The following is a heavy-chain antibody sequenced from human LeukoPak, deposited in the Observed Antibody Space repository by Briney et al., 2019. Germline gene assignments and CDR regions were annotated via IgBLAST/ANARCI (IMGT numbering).Heavy chain of an antibody. J-gene: IGHJ4*02. Sequence: GESLKIPCKGSGYSFTSYWIGWVRQMPGKGLEWMGIIYPGDSDTRYSPSFQGQVTISADKSISTAYLQWSSLKASDTAMYYCARITFGGVIVRTFDYWGQGTLVTVSS. V-gene: IGHV5-51*01. CDR2: IYPGDSDT. CDR3: ARITFGGVIVRTFDY. CDR1: GYSFTSYW. D-gene: IGHD3-16*02.